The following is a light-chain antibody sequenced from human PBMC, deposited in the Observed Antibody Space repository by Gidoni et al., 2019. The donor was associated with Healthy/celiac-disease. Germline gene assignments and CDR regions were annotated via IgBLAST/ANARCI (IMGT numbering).Light chain of an antibody. J-gene: IGKJ2*01. CDR3: QQYDNLPYT. CDR2: DAS. Sequence: DIQMTQSPSSLSASVGDRVTITCQASQDISNNLNWYPQKPGKAPKLLIYDASNLETGVPSRFSGSGSGTDFTFTISSLQPEDIATYYCQQYDNLPYTFGQGTKLEIK. V-gene: IGKV1-33*01. CDR1: QDISNN.